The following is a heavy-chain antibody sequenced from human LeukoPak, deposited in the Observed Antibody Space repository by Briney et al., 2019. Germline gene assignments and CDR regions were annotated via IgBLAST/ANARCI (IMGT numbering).Heavy chain of an antibody. CDR1: GFTFSSYE. CDR2: ITSSDSTT. J-gene: IGHJ4*02. CDR3: ARELTIFDY. V-gene: IGHV3-48*03. D-gene: IGHD3-10*01. Sequence: GGSLRLSCVASGFTFSSYEMNWVRQAPGKGLEWLSYITSSDSTTHYADSVKGRFTISRDDAQNSLYLQMNSLRVEDTAVYYCARELTIFDYWGQGTLVTVSS.